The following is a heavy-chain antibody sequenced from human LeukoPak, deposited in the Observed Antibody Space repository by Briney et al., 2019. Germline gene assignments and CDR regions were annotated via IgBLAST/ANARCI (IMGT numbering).Heavy chain of an antibody. V-gene: IGHV3-30*02. D-gene: IGHD3-10*01. CDR2: IRYDGSNK. J-gene: IGHJ4*02. CDR1: GSSFSSYW. CDR3: AKMMWFGELLDYFDY. Sequence: GGSLRLSCAASGSSFSSYWMHWVRQAPGKGLEWVAFIRYDGSNKYYADSVKGRFTISRDNSKNTLYLQMNSLRAEDTAVYYCAKMMWFGELLDYFDYWGQGTLVTVSS.